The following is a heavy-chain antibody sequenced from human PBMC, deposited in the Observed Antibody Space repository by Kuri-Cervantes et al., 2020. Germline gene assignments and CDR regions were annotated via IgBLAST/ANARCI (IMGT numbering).Heavy chain of an antibody. CDR1: GFSFSRYS. Sequence: GESLKISCTASGFSFSRYSMNWVRQAPGKGLEWVSYISWSTIYYADSVKGRFTISRDNAKNSLYLQMNSLRAEDTALYYCARAQWLALIDYWGQGTLVTVSS. V-gene: IGHV3-48*04. CDR3: ARAQWLALIDY. J-gene: IGHJ4*02. CDR2: ISWSTI. D-gene: IGHD6-19*01.